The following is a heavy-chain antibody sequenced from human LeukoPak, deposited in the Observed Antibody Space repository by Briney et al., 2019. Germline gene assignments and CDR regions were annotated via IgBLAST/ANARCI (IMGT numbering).Heavy chain of an antibody. J-gene: IGHJ4*02. CDR3: ARVQMATTINNFYFDY. D-gene: IGHD5-24*01. CDR2: IIPRFGKT. CDR1: GIIFSGDG. Sequence: GSSVKVSCKTSGIIFSGDGITWVRQAPGQGLEWMGGIIPRFGKTNYPQKFQGRITITADESTSTAYMELSSPRSEDTAVYFCARVQMATTINNFYFDYWGPGTLVTVSS. V-gene: IGHV1-69*01.